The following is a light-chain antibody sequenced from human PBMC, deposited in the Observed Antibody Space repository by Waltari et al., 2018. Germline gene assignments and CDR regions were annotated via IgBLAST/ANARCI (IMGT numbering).Light chain of an antibody. CDR1: QSVSSY. CDR3: QQRSNWLRT. V-gene: IGKV3-11*01. J-gene: IGKJ1*01. Sequence: EIVLTQSPATLSLSPGERATLSCRASQSVSSYLAWYQQKPGQTPSLLIYDASNRATGIPARCSGSGSGTDFTLTISSLEPEDFAVYYCQQRSNWLRTFGQGTKVEIK. CDR2: DAS.